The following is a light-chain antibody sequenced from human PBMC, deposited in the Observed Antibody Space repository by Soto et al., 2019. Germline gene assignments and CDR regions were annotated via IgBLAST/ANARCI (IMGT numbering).Light chain of an antibody. CDR1: KLGDKY. Sequence: SYELTQPPSVSVSPGQTASITCSGDKLGDKYACWYQQKPGQSPVRVIYQDSKRPSGIPERFSGSNSGNTATLTISGTQAMDEADYSCQAWDSSTQVFGTGTKVTVL. J-gene: IGLJ1*01. V-gene: IGLV3-1*01. CDR2: QDS. CDR3: QAWDSSTQV.